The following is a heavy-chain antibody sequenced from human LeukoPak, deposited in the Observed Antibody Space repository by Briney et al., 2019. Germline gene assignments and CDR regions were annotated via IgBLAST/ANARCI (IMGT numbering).Heavy chain of an antibody. Sequence: PGGSLRLSCAASGFTFSSYAMSWVRQAPGKGLEWVSAISGSGGSTYYADSVKGRFTISRDNSKNTLYLQMSSLRAEDTAVYYCVRYGAGWYKYYWGQGTLVTVSS. CDR1: GFTFSSYA. J-gene: IGHJ4*02. CDR3: VRYGAGWYKYY. CDR2: ISGSGGST. V-gene: IGHV3-23*01. D-gene: IGHD6-19*01.